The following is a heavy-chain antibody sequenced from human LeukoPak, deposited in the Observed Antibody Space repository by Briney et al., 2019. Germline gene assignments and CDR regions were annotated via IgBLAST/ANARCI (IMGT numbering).Heavy chain of an antibody. J-gene: IGHJ4*02. CDR1: GFTVITND. D-gene: IGHD2-15*01. Sequence: QPGGSLRLSCAASGFTVITNDMTWVRQAPGKGLEWVSVLYSDGNTKYADSVQGRFTISRDNSKNTLYLQMNSLRAEDTAVYYCASEIVVVVAATDDGDDYWGQGTLVTVSS. V-gene: IGHV3-53*01. CDR2: LYSDGNT. CDR3: ASEIVVVVAATDDGDDY.